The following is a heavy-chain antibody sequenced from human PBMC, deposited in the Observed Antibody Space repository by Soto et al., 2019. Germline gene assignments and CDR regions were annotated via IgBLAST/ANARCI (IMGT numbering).Heavy chain of an antibody. V-gene: IGHV3-21*01. CDR3: GRYIFDFWSGYPYGMDV. D-gene: IGHD3-3*01. Sequence: GGSLRLSCAASGFTFSSYSMNWVRQAPGKGLEWVSSISSSSSYIYYADSVKGRFTISRDNAKNSLYLQMNSLRAEDTAVYYCGRYIFDFWSGYPYGMDVWGQGTLVTVYS. J-gene: IGHJ6*02. CDR1: GFTFSSYS. CDR2: ISSSSSYI.